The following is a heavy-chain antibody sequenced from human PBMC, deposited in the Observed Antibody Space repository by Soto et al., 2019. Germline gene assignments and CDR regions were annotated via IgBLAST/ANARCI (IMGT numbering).Heavy chain of an antibody. Sequence: QVHLVESGGALVKPGGSLRLSCAASGFTLSDSYMCWIRQAPGKGLEWLSYISNSGRTINYADSVKGRFTISRDNAKNLLYLQLNSLRGEDTAVYYCARDWGAWCDPWGQGTLVTVSS. D-gene: IGHD3-16*01. J-gene: IGHJ5*02. CDR3: ARDWGAWCDP. CDR1: GFTLSDSY. V-gene: IGHV3-11*01. CDR2: ISNSGRTI.